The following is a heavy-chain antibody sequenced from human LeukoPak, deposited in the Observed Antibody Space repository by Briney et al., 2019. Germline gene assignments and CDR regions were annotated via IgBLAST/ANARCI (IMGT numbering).Heavy chain of an antibody. Sequence: PGGSLRLSCVASGFTFSSFWMSWVRQAPGKGLEWVGWINQDESDKQYVDSVKGRFTISRDNAKNSIYLQMDSLRAEDTAVYYCATLIYGSGRDWGQGTLVTVSS. CDR1: GFTFSSFW. V-gene: IGHV3-7*01. CDR2: INQDESDK. CDR3: ATLIYGSGRD. J-gene: IGHJ4*02. D-gene: IGHD3-10*01.